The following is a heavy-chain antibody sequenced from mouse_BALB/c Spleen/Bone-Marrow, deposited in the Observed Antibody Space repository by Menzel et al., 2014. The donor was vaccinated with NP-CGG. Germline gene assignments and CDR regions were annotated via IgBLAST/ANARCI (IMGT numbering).Heavy chain of an antibody. J-gene: IGHJ4*01. CDR3: NGNYYAMDY. D-gene: IGHD2-1*01. Sequence: EVKLMESGAELVRSGASVKLSCTASGFNIKDYYMHWVKQRPEQGLEWIGWIDPENGDTEYATKFQGKATMTADTSSNTAYLQLSSLTSEDTAVYYCNGNYYAMDYWGQGTSVTVSS. CDR1: GFNIKDYY. V-gene: IGHV14-4*02. CDR2: IDPENGDT.